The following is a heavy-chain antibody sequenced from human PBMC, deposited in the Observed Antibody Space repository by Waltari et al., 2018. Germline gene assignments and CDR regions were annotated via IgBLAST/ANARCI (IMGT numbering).Heavy chain of an antibody. J-gene: IGHJ4*02. D-gene: IGHD3-3*01. Sequence: EVQLLESGGGLVQPGGSLRLSCAASGFTFSSDAMSWVRQAPGKGLEWVSAISGSGGSTYYADSVKGRFTISRYNSKNTLYLQMNSLRAEDTAVYYCAKDRDYDSYFDYWGQGTLVTVSS. V-gene: IGHV3-23*01. CDR1: GFTFSSDA. CDR3: AKDRDYDSYFDY. CDR2: ISGSGGST.